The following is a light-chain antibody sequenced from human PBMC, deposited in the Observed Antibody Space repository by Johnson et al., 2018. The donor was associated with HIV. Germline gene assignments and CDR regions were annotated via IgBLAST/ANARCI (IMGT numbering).Light chain of an antibody. CDR1: SSNIGNNY. J-gene: IGLJ1*01. CDR2: DNN. Sequence: QSVLTQPPSVSAAPGQKVTISCSGSSSNIGNNYVSWYQQLPGTAPTLLIYDNNKRPSGIPDRFSGSKSGTSATLGITALQTGDEADYYCGTWDSSLSAFYVFGTGTKVTVL. V-gene: IGLV1-51*01. CDR3: GTWDSSLSAFYV.